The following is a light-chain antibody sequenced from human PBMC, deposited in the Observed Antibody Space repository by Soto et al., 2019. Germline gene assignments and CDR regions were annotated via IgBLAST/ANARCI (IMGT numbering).Light chain of an antibody. Sequence: DIQMTQSPSSLSASVGDRVTITCRASQSINSYVNWYQQKPGKAPKLLIYAASSLQSGGPSRFSGSESGTDFTLTISSLQPEDFATFYCQQTYSNPPLTFGQGTKVDIK. CDR1: QSINSY. J-gene: IGKJ1*01. CDR3: QQTYSNPPLT. V-gene: IGKV1-39*01. CDR2: AAS.